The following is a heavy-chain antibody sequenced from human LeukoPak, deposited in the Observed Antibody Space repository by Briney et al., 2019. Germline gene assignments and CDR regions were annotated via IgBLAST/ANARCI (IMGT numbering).Heavy chain of an antibody. CDR3: ASRGYDYEAFDY. CDR2: ISSSGSTI. D-gene: IGHD5-12*01. V-gene: IGHV3-48*04. Sequence: GGSLRLSCAASGFTFSSYSMNWVRQAPGKGLEWVSYISSSGSTIYYADSVKGRFTISRDNAKNSLYLQMNSLRAEDTAVYYCASRGYDYEAFDYWGQGTLVTVSS. J-gene: IGHJ4*02. CDR1: GFTFSSYS.